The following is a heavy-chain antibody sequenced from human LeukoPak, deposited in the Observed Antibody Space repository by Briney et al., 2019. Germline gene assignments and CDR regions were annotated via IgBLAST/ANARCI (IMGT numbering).Heavy chain of an antibody. CDR1: GFTFSSYA. CDR2: ITASGHRT. Sequence: GGSLRLSCAASGFTFSSYAMSWVRQAPGKGLEWVSVITASGHRTYYADSVKGRFTISRDNSKNTLYLQMNSLRAEDTAVYYCAKRNSSGWYYFDYWGQGTLVTVSS. V-gene: IGHV3-23*01. CDR3: AKRNSSGWYYFDY. J-gene: IGHJ4*02. D-gene: IGHD6-19*01.